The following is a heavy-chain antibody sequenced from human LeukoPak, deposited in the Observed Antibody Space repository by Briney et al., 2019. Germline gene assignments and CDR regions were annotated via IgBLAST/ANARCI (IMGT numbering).Heavy chain of an antibody. V-gene: IGHV3-15*01. J-gene: IGHJ5*02. D-gene: IGHD4-17*01. Sequence: PGGSLRLSCAASGFTFSSYAMSWVRQAPGKGLEWVGRIKSKADGGTTDYTAPVKGRFTISRDDLENTLSLQMNSLETEDTAVYYCVTSYGTSWGQGTLVTVSS. CDR2: IKSKADGGTT. CDR3: VTSYGTS. CDR1: GFTFSSYA.